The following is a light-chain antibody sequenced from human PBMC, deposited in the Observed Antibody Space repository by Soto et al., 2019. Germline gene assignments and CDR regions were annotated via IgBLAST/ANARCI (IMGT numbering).Light chain of an antibody. CDR1: HSIGSL. Sequence: INMIESPAMLSASVIYRVTITFGASHSIGSLVSSYHQKPGRAPNLLIHKSSHLESGVPSRFRGSGSGTEFSLTIISLQPGDFATSYCQLYNIHPWTFGQGTKVDIK. CDR2: KSS. J-gene: IGKJ1*01. CDR3: QLYNIHPWT. V-gene: IGKV1-5*03.